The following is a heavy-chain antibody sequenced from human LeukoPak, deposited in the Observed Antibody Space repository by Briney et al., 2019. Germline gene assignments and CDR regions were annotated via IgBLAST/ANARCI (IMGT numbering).Heavy chain of an antibody. CDR2: ISAYNENT. V-gene: IGHV1-18*01. CDR1: GYTFTTYG. D-gene: IGHD1-1*01. CDR3: ARDNEEGYYFDY. J-gene: IGHJ4*02. Sequence: GASVKVSCKASGYTFTTYGITWVRQAPGQGLEWMGWISAYNENTNYAQKFQGRVTITADESTSTAYMELSSLRSEDTAVYYCARDNEEGYYFDYWGQGTLVTVSS.